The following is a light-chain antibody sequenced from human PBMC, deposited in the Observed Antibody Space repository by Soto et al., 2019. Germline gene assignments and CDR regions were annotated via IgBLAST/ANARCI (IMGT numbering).Light chain of an antibody. Sequence: EIVLTQSPGTLSLSPGERATLSCRASQSVSSSYLAWYQQKPGQTPRLLTYGASSRATGIPDRFSGRGSETDFALTISRLEPGDFSVYYCEQYGSSPRTFGQGTVV. J-gene: IGKJ1*01. CDR3: EQYGSSPRT. V-gene: IGKV3-20*01. CDR1: QSVSSSY. CDR2: GAS.